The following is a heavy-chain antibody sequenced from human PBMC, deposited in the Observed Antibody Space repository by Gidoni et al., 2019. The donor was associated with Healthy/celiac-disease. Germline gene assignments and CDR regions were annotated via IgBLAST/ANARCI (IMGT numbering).Heavy chain of an antibody. V-gene: IGHV3-30*18. CDR3: AKDTGRHSGYDIRRYYFDY. Sequence: QVQLVESGGGVVQPGRSLRLSCAASGFTFSSYGMHWVRQAPGKGLEWVAVISYDGSNKYYADSVKGRFTISRDNSKNTLYLQMNSLRAEDTAVYYCAKDTGRHSGYDIRRYYFDYWGQGTLVTVSS. D-gene: IGHD5-12*01. CDR1: GFTFSSYG. J-gene: IGHJ4*02. CDR2: ISYDGSNK.